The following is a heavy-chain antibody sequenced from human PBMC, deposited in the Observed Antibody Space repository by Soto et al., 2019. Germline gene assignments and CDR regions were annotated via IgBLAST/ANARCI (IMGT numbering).Heavy chain of an antibody. CDR3: ARERLSYGGPHNWFDP. CDR1: GYTFTSYD. Sequence: ASVKVSCKASGYTFTSYDINWVRQATGQGLERMGWMNPNSGNTGYAQKFQGRVTMTRNTSISTAYMELSSLRSEDTAVYYCARERLSYGGPHNWFDPWGQGTLVTVSS. D-gene: IGHD3-10*01. J-gene: IGHJ5*02. V-gene: IGHV1-8*01. CDR2: MNPNSGNT.